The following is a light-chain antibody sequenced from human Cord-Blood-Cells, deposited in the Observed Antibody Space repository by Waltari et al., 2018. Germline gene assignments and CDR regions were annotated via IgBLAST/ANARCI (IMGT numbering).Light chain of an antibody. CDR1: QSVSSN. V-gene: IGKV3-15*01. CDR3: QKYNNWWT. CDR2: GSS. J-gene: IGKJ1*01. Sequence: ELVMTHSPATLSVSPGESATLSCRASQSVSSNLAWYQQKPGQAPRPLIYGSSTRTTGTPARFSGSGAGTEFTLTISSLQSEVFAVYYCQKYNNWWTFGQGTKVEIK.